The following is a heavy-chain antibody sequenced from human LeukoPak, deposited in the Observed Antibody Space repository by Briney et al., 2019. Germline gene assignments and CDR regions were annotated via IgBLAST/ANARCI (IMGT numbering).Heavy chain of an antibody. J-gene: IGHJ5*02. V-gene: IGHV4-38-2*02. Sequence: KPSETLSLTCTVSGHSISSGHYWGWIRQPPGQGLEWIGSMYHSGSTYYNPPLKSRVTISEDTSKNQFSLKLRSVTAADTAVYYCARGPRFGELLWHWFDPWGQGTLVTVSS. CDR1: GHSISSGHY. CDR2: MYHSGST. CDR3: ARGPRFGELLWHWFDP. D-gene: IGHD3-10*01.